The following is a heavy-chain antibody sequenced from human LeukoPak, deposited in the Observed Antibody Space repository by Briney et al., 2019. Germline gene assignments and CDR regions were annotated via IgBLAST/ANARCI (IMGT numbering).Heavy chain of an antibody. Sequence: PGGSLRLSCAASGFTVSGNYMSWVRQAPGKGLEWVSVMYIGGDTYYADSLKGRFTISRDNSKNTLYLQMNSLRAEDTAVYYCARHRGYCTSTSCYLYYFDYWGQGTLVSVSS. V-gene: IGHV3-66*04. CDR2: MYIGGDT. CDR1: GFTVSGNY. D-gene: IGHD2-2*01. J-gene: IGHJ4*02. CDR3: ARHRGYCTSTSCYLYYFDY.